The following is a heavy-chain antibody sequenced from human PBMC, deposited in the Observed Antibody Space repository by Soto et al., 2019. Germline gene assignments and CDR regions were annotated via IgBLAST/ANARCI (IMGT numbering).Heavy chain of an antibody. CDR2: IIPIRGIA. V-gene: IGHV1-69*04. D-gene: IGHD2-8*01. Sequence: QVQLVQSGTEVRKPESSVKVSCKASGGTFSSYSISWVRQAPGQGLEWMGRIIPIRGIANYAQKFQGRVTITADKVTSTAYMELSSLRSEDTAVYYCARDLGYCTTSPCYRPQPDWAQGTLVTVSS. J-gene: IGHJ4*02. CDR3: ARDLGYCTTSPCYRPQPD. CDR1: GGTFSSYS.